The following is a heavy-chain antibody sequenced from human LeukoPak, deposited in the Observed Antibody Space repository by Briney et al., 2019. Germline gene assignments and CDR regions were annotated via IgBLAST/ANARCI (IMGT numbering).Heavy chain of an antibody. CDR2: ISSSGSTI. Sequence: GGSLRLSCAASGFTFSSYEMNWVRQAPGKGLEWVSYISSSGSTIYYADSVKGRITISRDNAKNSLYLQMNSLRAEDAAVYYCAELGITMIGGVWGKGTTVTISS. J-gene: IGHJ6*04. V-gene: IGHV3-48*03. CDR1: GFTFSSYE. CDR3: AELGITMIGGV. D-gene: IGHD3-10*02.